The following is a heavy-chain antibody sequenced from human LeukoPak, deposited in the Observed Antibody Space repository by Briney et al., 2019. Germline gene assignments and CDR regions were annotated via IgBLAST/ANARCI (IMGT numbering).Heavy chain of an antibody. Sequence: SETLSLTCTVSGYSISSGYYWGWIRQPPGKGLEWIGSIYHSGSTYYNPSLKSRVTISVDTSKNQFSLKLSSVTAADTAVYYCARLIGSGYLYYYYYMDVWGKGTTVTISS. V-gene: IGHV4-38-2*02. D-gene: IGHD3-22*01. CDR3: ARLIGSGYLYYYYYMDV. CDR1: GYSISSGYY. J-gene: IGHJ6*03. CDR2: IYHSGST.